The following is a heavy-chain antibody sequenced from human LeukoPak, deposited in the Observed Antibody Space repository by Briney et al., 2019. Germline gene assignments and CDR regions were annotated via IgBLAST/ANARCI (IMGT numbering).Heavy chain of an antibody. Sequence: SETLPLTCAVSGDSISNYYWSWIRQPPGKGLEWIGYIYYNGITYYNPSLKSRVIISVDQPKKQFSLKLSSVTAADTAVYYCAGAVTGYYLSHYYFPYWGRGTLVTVSS. J-gene: IGHJ4*02. CDR1: GDSISNYY. D-gene: IGHD3-9*01. V-gene: IGHV4-59*04. CDR2: IYYNGIT. CDR3: AGAVTGYYLSHYYFPY.